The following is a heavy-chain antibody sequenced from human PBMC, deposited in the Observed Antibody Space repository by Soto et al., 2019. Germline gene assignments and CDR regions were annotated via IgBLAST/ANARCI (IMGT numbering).Heavy chain of an antibody. CDR1: GGSMSSGDYY. CDR3: ARDAPGAAPY. D-gene: IGHD6-13*01. J-gene: IGHJ4*02. V-gene: IGHV4-31*03. CDR2: INYRAST. Sequence: QVQLQESGPGLVKPSQTLSLTCTVSGGSMSSGDYYWNWIRQHPEKGLEWIGYINYRASTSYYPSLKSRLTISVDTSKNQFSLKLTSVAAADTAMYYCARDAPGAAPYWGQGTLVTVSS.